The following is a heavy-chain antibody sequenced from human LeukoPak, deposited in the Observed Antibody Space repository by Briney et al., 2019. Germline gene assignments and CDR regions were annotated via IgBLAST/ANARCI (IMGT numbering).Heavy chain of an antibody. D-gene: IGHD6-13*01. V-gene: IGHV4-59*12. CDR1: GGSISSYY. Sequence: SETLSLTCTVSGGSISSYYWSWIRQPPGKGLEWIGYIYYSGSTNYNPSLKSRVTISVDTSKNQFSLKLSSVTAADTAVYYCARGYSSSWFIRSSYYYYGMDVWGQGTTVTVSS. CDR3: ARGYSSSWFIRSSYYYYGMDV. J-gene: IGHJ6*02. CDR2: IYYSGST.